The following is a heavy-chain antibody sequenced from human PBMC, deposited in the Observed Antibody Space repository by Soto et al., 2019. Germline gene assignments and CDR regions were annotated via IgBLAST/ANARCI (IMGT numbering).Heavy chain of an antibody. CDR2: MKTNSDDT. V-gene: IGHV1-8*01. D-gene: IGHD6-13*01. Sequence: QVQLVQSGAEVKKPGASVQVSCKTSGYTFTSYDINWVRQAPGQGLEWVGWMKTNSDDTRSAQKFRGRLTLTRDKTMRAVYMTLSNLRPDDTAVYYCARAWSAAGRFYGMDVWGQGTTVAVSS. CDR3: ARAWSAAGRFYGMDV. J-gene: IGHJ6*02. CDR1: GYTFTSYD.